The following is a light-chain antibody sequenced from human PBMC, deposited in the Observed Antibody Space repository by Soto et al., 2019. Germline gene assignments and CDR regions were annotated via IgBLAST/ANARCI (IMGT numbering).Light chain of an antibody. CDR3: QSGDIYGTPHVV. V-gene: IGLV3-25*03. Sequence: SYELTQPPSVSVSPGQTARITCSGDALPRHYAYWYQQKPGQAPLLVIYKDSERPSGIPERFSGSTSGTTVTLTISGVQAEDEADYYCQSGDIYGTPHVVFGGGTKVTVL. CDR2: KDS. CDR1: ALPRHY. J-gene: IGLJ2*01.